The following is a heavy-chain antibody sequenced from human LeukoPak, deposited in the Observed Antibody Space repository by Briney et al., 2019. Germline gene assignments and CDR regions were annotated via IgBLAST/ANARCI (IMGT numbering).Heavy chain of an antibody. CDR3: ATRGYSGHGQFDI. D-gene: IGHD5-12*01. V-gene: IGHV4-39*07. J-gene: IGHJ3*02. CDR1: GGSISSSSYY. CDR2: IYYSGST. Sequence: KPSETLSLTCTVSGGSISSSSYYWGWIRQPPGKGLEWIGSIYYSGSTYYNPSLKSRVTISVDTSKNQFSLKLSSVTAADTAVYYCATRGYSGHGQFDIWGQGTMVTVSS.